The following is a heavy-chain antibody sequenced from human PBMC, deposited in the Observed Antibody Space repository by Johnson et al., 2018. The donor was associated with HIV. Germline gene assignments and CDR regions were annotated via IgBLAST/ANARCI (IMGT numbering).Heavy chain of an antibody. D-gene: IGHD6-13*01. Sequence: EQLVESGGGLVQPGGSLRLSCAASGLTVSNNYMTWVRQGPGKGLEWVSVINSGGGTYYADSVTGRFTISRDNSKNTLYLQMNSLKADDTAIYYCAKDEEGYSSAWSAGTAFDIWGQGTMVTVSS. CDR1: GLTVSNNY. CDR3: AKDEEGYSSAWSAGTAFDI. J-gene: IGHJ3*02. CDR2: INSGGGT. V-gene: IGHV3-66*01.